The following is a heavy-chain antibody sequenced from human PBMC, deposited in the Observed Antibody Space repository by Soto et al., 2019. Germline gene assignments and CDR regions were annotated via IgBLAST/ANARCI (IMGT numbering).Heavy chain of an antibody. J-gene: IGHJ6*02. CDR1: GYSFTSYW. D-gene: IGHD3-16*02. Sequence: GESLKISCKGSGYSFTSYWIGWVRQMPGKGLGWMGIIYPGDSDTRYSPSFQGQVTISADKSISTAYLQWSSLKASDTAMYYCAREIMITFGGVIAPAYGMDVWGQGTTVTVSS. V-gene: IGHV5-51*01. CDR2: IYPGDSDT. CDR3: AREIMITFGGVIAPAYGMDV.